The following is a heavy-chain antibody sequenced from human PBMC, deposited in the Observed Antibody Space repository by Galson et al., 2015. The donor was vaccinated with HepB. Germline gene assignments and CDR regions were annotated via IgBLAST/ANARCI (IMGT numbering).Heavy chain of an antibody. CDR1: GGSISSYY. Sequence: QVQLQESGPGLVKPSETLSLTCTVSGGSISSYYWSWIRQPPGKGLEWIGYIYYSGSTNYNPSLKSRVTISVDTAKNQFSLKLSSVTAADTAVYYCARGAPYCGGDCLWGQGTMVTVSS. D-gene: IGHD2-21*01. CDR3: ARGAPYCGGDCL. CDR2: IYYSGST. J-gene: IGHJ3*01. V-gene: IGHV4-59*01.